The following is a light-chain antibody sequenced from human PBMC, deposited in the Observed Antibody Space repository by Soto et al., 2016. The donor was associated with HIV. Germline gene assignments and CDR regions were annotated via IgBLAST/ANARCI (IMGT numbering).Light chain of an antibody. CDR3: MQALQAWT. Sequence: DIVMTQSPLSLSVTPGEPASISCTSSQSLLRNDGFNYLDWYLQKPGQSPQLVIYLGSHRASGVPDRFSGSGSGTDFTLKISRVEAEDVGTYYCMQALQAWTFGQGTKVEIK. V-gene: IGKV2-28*01. CDR1: QSLLRNDGFNY. CDR2: LGS. J-gene: IGKJ1*01.